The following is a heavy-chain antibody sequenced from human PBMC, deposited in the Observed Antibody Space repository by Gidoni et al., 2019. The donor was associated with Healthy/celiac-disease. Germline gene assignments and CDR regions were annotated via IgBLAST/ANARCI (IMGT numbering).Heavy chain of an antibody. V-gene: IGHV3-7*01. J-gene: IGHJ4*02. CDR1: GFTCSRYW. CDR2: IKQDGSEK. CDR3: ARDLWYSSSWPFGY. Sequence: EVQLVESGGGLVQPGGSLRRSCAASGFTCSRYWMSWVRQAPGKGLEWVANIKQDGSEKYYVDSVQGRFTISRDNAKNSLYLQMNSLRAEDTAVYYCARDLWYSSSWPFGYWGQGTLVTVSS. D-gene: IGHD6-13*01.